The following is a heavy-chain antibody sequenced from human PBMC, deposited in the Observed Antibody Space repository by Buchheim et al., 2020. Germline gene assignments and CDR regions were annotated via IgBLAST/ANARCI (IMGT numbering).Heavy chain of an antibody. V-gene: IGHV4-59*01. CDR1: GGPISSYY. CDR2: IYYIWST. CDR3: ARDHYYYGMDV. Sequence: QVQLQESGPGLVKPSETLSLTCTVSGGPISSYYWSWIRQPPGKGLEWIGYIYYIWSTNYNPSLNSRVTISVVTYNNQFSLKLSSVTAADTAVYYCARDHYYYGMDVWGQGTT. J-gene: IGHJ6*02.